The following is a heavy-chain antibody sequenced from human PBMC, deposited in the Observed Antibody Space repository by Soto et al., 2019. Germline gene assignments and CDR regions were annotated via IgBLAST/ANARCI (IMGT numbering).Heavy chain of an antibody. CDR2: IYYSGST. Sequence: QVQLQESGPGLVKPSQTLSLTCTVSGGSISSGGYYWSWIRQHPGKGLEWIGYIYYSGSTYYNPSLKSRVTISVDTSNNQFSLKLSSVTAADTAVYYCARGSNSGTPDAFDIWGQGTMVTVSS. CDR3: ARGSNSGTPDAFDI. J-gene: IGHJ3*02. D-gene: IGHD6-13*01. V-gene: IGHV4-31*03. CDR1: GGSISSGGYY.